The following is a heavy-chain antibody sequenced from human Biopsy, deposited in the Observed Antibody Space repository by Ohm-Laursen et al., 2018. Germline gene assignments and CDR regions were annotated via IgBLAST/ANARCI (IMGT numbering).Heavy chain of an antibody. V-gene: IGHV1-46*01. CDR1: ENPFSTHY. D-gene: IGHD6-19*01. J-gene: IGHJ4*02. CDR3: ATSRSGRALGDS. Sequence: VASAKPSCKVAENPFSTHYIHWVRQAPGQGLEWVGVINPGGGGTNYTQKFQDRVTVTRDTSTSAVYMELTDLLSEDTAVYYCATSRSGRALGDSWGQGTLVTVSS. CDR2: INPGGGGT.